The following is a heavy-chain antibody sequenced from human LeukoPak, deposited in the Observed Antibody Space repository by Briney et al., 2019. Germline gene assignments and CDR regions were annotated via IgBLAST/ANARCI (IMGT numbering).Heavy chain of an antibody. CDR2: INTNTGNP. Sequence: ASVKVSCKASGYTLTSDGMNWVRQAPGQGLQWMGWINTNTGNPTYAQGFTGRFVFSLDTSVSTAYLQISSLKVEDTAVYYCARALPGCYSTNCYGLDYWGQGTLVTVSS. D-gene: IGHD2-2*01. J-gene: IGHJ4*02. CDR1: GYTLTSDG. CDR3: ARALPGCYSTNCYGLDY. V-gene: IGHV7-4-1*02.